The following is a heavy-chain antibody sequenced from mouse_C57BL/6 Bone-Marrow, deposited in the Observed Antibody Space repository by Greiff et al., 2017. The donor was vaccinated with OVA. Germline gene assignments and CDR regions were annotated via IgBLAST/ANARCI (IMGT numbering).Heavy chain of an antibody. V-gene: IGHV1-54*01. D-gene: IGHD2-1*01. CDR1: GYAFTNYL. CDR3: ARGLYGNPGYFDV. Sequence: VQLQQSGAELVRPGTSVKVSCKASGYAFTNYLIEWVKQRPGQGLEWIGVINPGSGGTNYNEKFKGKATLTADKSSSTAYMQLSSLTSEDSAVYFCARGLYGNPGYFDVWGTGTTVTVSS. CDR2: INPGSGGT. J-gene: IGHJ1*03.